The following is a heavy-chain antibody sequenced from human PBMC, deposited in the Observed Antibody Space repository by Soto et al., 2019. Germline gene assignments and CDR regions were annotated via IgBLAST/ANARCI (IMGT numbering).Heavy chain of an antibody. CDR3: ASGGITRRGFRSGYYTYYYYGMEV. V-gene: IGHV4-34*01. CDR1: GGSFICYY. CDR2: INHSGST. Sequence: LSLTCAVYGGSFICYYWSWIRQPPGRGLEWIGEINHSGSTNYNPSLKSRVTISVDTSKNQFSLKLSSVTAADTAVYYCASGGITRRGFRSGYYTYYYYGMEVWGQGTTVTVSS. J-gene: IGHJ6*01. D-gene: IGHD3-3*01.